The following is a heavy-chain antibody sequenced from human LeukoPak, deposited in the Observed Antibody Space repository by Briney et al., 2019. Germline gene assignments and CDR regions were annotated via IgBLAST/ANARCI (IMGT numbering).Heavy chain of an antibody. CDR3: ATDPGSPEGSPLDK. CDR2: IYTSGRI. CDR1: GASTTTRSFY. D-gene: IGHD3-10*01. V-gene: IGHV4-61*02. Sequence: SETLSLTCAVSGASTTTRSFYWSWLRQPAGKGLEWIGRIYTSGRIDYNPSLKSRVTISLDTSKNQFSLSLTSVTAADTAVYYCATDPGSPEGSPLDKWGQGTLVTVSS. J-gene: IGHJ4*02.